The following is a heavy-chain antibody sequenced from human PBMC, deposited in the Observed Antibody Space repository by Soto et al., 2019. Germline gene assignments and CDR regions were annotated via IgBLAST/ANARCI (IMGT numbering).Heavy chain of an antibody. Sequence: GGSLRLSCSSSGFTFSDSAIHWVRQAAGRGLEWVGRIRTKPNKYATAYGVSVKGRFTISRDDSKNTAYLQMDSLKTEDTAVYYCSRDRSGIEGATPDWGQGTLVTVSS. J-gene: IGHJ4*02. V-gene: IGHV3-73*01. CDR1: GFTFSDSA. CDR2: IRTKPNKYAT. D-gene: IGHD1-26*01. CDR3: SRDRSGIEGATPD.